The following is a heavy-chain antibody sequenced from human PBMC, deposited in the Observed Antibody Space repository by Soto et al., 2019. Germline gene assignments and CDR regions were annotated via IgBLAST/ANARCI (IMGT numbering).Heavy chain of an antibody. V-gene: IGHV3-74*01. D-gene: IGHD6-19*01. CDR1: QFSFSSYC. CDR2: INHDGSKT. J-gene: IGHJ4*02. Sequence: LRLTCAASQFSFSSYCMHWVRQVPGKGPAWVSRINHDGSKTEYADSVKGRFTISRDNTNNTLYLQMNSLRVEDTAMYYCVREPWGFSGTWKHYWGQGTLVTVSS. CDR3: VREPWGFSGTWKHY.